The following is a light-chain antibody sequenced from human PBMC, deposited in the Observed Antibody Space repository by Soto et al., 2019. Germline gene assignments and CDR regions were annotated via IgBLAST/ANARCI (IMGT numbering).Light chain of an antibody. Sequence: DIQMTQSPSTLSASVGDRVTITCRASQSISSWLAWYQQKPGKAPNLLIYKASSLESGVPSRFSGSGSGTEFTLTIRSLQPDDFATYNCQQYNSYPLTFGGGTKVEIK. V-gene: IGKV1-5*03. CDR1: QSISSW. CDR2: KAS. J-gene: IGKJ4*01. CDR3: QQYNSYPLT.